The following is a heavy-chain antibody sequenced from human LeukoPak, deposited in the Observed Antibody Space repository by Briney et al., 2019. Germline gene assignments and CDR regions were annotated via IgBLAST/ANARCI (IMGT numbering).Heavy chain of an antibody. Sequence: SETLSLTCTVSGGSISSGGYYWSWIRQHPGKGLEWIAYIYYSGNTYYSPSLKSRVTISVDTSKNQFSLKLSSVAAADTAVYYCARAAPDAFDIWGQGTMVTVSS. J-gene: IGHJ3*02. CDR2: IYYSGNT. CDR3: ARAAPDAFDI. CDR1: GGSISSGGYY. V-gene: IGHV4-31*03.